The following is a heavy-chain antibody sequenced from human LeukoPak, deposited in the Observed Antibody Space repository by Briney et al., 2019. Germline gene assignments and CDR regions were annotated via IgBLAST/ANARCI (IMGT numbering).Heavy chain of an antibody. CDR3: AKLPSDYGDYVSYFDH. V-gene: IGHV3-30*18. CDR1: GFSFISYG. Sequence: GGSLRLSCGASGFSFISYGMHWVRQAPGKGLEWVGVISDDGRSKDYADSVKGRFTISRDNSKDTLYLQMNSLRAEDTAVYYCAKLPSDYGDYVSYFDHWGQGTLVTVSS. CDR2: ISDDGRSK. D-gene: IGHD4-17*01. J-gene: IGHJ4*02.